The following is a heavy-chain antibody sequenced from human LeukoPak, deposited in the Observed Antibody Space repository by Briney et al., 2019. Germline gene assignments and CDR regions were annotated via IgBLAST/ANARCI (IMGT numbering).Heavy chain of an antibody. CDR1: GFTFSSYE. D-gene: IGHD6-13*01. V-gene: IGHV3-48*03. CDR3: ARVADNSWYYFDY. J-gene: IGHJ4*02. Sequence: GGSLRLSCAASGFTFSSYEMNWVRQAPGKGLEWVSYISSSGSTIYYADSVKGRFTISRDNAKNSLYLQMNSLRAEDTAVYYCARVADNSWYYFDYWGQGTLVTVSS. CDR2: ISSSGSTI.